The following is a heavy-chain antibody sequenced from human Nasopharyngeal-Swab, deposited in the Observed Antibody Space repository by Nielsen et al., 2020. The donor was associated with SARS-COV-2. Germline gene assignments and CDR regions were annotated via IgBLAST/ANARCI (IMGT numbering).Heavy chain of an antibody. V-gene: IGHV6-1*01. CDR1: GDSVSSNSAA. J-gene: IGHJ6*02. CDR3: ARRPYYYYGMDV. Sequence: RPLSLNCAVCGDSVSSNSAAWNWIRQSPARGLEWLGRTYYRSKWYNDYAVSVKSRITINPDTSKNQFSLQLNSVTPEDTAVYYCARRPYYYYGMDVWGQGTTVTVSS. CDR2: TYYRSKWYN.